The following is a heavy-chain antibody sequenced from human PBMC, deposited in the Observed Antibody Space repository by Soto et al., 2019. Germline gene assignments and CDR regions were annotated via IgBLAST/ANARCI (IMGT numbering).Heavy chain of an antibody. CDR3: ARDLRYIPHVKDDQ. D-gene: IGHD3-9*01. CDR2: ISYDGSYT. J-gene: IGHJ4*02. Sequence: PGGSLRLSCAASGCTFNIYALEWVRHSPGEGLEWLAYISYDGSYTFYADSVKGRFTVSRDNSRNTLYLQMTSLRAEDTAVYYCARDLRYIPHVKDDQWGEGTQVTVSS. V-gene: IGHV3-30-3*01. CDR1: GCTFNIYA.